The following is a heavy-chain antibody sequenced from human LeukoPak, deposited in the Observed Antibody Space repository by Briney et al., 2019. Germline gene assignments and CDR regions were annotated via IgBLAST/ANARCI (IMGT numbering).Heavy chain of an antibody. CDR2: ITGSGVGT. CDR1: QFKFNNYG. CDR3: VKDPNGDYIGAFDI. J-gene: IGHJ3*02. D-gene: IGHD4-17*01. Sequence: GGSLRLSCATSQFKFNNYGMTWVRQAPGKGLEWVSSITGSGVGTQYANSVQGRFTISRDNSKNTLYLQMNSLRVEDTAIYYCVKDPNGDYIGAFDIWGQGTLVTVSS. V-gene: IGHV3-23*01.